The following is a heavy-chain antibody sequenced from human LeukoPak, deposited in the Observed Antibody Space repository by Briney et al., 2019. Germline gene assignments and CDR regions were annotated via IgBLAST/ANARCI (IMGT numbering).Heavy chain of an antibody. V-gene: IGHV3-7*01. Sequence: AGSLRLSCAASGFTFSSFWMGWVRQAPGKGLEWVASIKYDESEKHYVDSVKGRFTISRDDAKNSLYLQMNNLRAEDTAVYFCARITTNGYFEYWGQGTLVTVSS. CDR2: IKYDESEK. CDR3: ARITTNGYFEY. J-gene: IGHJ4*02. CDR1: GFTFSSFW. D-gene: IGHD1-1*01.